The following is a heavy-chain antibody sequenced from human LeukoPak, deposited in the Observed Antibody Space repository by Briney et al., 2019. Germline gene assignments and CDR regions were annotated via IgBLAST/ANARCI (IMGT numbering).Heavy chain of an antibody. D-gene: IGHD6-6*01. J-gene: IGHJ5*02. CDR3: ARAAIAARPPNWFDP. V-gene: IGHV1-69*05. CDR1: GGTFSSYA. Sequence: GASVTVSCTASGGTFSSYAISWVRQAPGQGLEWMGGIIPIFGTANYAQKFQGRVTITTDEFTSTAYMELSSLRSEDTAVYYCARAAIAARPPNWFDPWGQGTLVTVSS. CDR2: IIPIFGTA.